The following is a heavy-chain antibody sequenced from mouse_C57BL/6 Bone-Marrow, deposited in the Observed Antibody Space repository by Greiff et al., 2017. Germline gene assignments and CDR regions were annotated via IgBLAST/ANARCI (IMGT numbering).Heavy chain of an antibody. V-gene: IGHV1-55*01. D-gene: IGHD4-1*01. CDR3: ARSGPLGRSFDY. CDR2: IYPTSGRT. Sequence: QVQLQQPGAELVKPGASVKMSCKASCYTFTSYWITWVKQRPGQGLEWIGDIYPTSGRTNYNEKFKSKAILTVDTSSNTAYMQLSSLTSDDSAVFYWARSGPLGRSFDYWGQGTTLTVSS. J-gene: IGHJ2*01. CDR1: CYTFTSYW.